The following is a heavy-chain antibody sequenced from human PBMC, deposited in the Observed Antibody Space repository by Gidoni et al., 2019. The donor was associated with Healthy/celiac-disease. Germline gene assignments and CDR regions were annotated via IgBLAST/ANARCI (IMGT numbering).Heavy chain of an antibody. V-gene: IGHV3-23*01. CDR2: ISGSGGST. CDR3: AKSGYNWEAPVGY. CDR1: GFTFSRDA. D-gene: IGHD6-25*01. Sequence: EVQLLESGGGLVQPGGSLRLSCAASGFTFSRDAMSWVRQAQGKGLEWVSAISGSGGSTYYADSVKGRFTISRDNSKNTLYLQMNSLRAEDTAVYYCAKSGYNWEAPVGYWGQGTLVTVSS. J-gene: IGHJ4*02.